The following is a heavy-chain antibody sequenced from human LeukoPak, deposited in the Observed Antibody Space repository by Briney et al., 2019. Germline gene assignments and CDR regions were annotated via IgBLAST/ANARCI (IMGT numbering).Heavy chain of an antibody. J-gene: IGHJ4*02. CDR1: GFTFSRNW. CDR3: ARHYCSSITCYSDY. D-gene: IGHD2-2*01. Sequence: GSLRLSCAASGFTFSRNWMSWVRQAPGKGLEWIGTIYYSGRTYYNPSLKSRVTISVDTSKNQFSLKLSSVTAADTAVYYCARHYCSSITCYSDYWGQGTLVTVSS. V-gene: IGHV4-39*01. CDR2: IYYSGRT.